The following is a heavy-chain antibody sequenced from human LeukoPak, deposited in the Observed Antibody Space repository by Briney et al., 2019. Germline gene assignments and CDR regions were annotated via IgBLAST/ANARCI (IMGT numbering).Heavy chain of an antibody. Sequence: GASVKVSCKASGYTFTTYGISWVRQAPGQGLEWMGWINAYSDNMNYAPKLQDRVTLTTDTSTSTVYMELRSLRSDDTAVYYCARDSRSAWYGHLDHWGQGTLVTVSS. CDR1: GYTFTTYG. V-gene: IGHV1-18*01. CDR3: ARDSRSAWYGHLDH. J-gene: IGHJ4*02. CDR2: INAYSDNM. D-gene: IGHD6-13*01.